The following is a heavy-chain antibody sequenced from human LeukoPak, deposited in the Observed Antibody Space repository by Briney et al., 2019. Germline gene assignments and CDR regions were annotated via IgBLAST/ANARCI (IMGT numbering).Heavy chain of an antibody. CDR1: GFTFSSYA. Sequence: PGGSLRLSCAASGFTFSSYAMSWVRQAPGKGLEWVSSISKGVGSTFYADSVKGRFTISRDNSKNTLYLQMNSLRAEDTAVYYCAKRDSSGSYYFDRWGQGTLATVSS. D-gene: IGHD6-19*01. J-gene: IGHJ4*02. CDR2: ISKGVGST. CDR3: AKRDSSGSYYFDR. V-gene: IGHV3-23*01.